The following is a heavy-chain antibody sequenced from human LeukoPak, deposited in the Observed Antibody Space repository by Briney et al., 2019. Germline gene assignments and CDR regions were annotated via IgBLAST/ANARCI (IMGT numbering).Heavy chain of an antibody. J-gene: IGHJ3*02. CDR2: IYPGDSDT. Sequence: GESLQISCKGSGYSFTSRWIGWVRPMPGKGLEWMGIIYPGDSDTRYSPSFQGQVTISADKSISTAYLQWSSLKASDTAMYYCARLYYYDSSGSAPAFDIWGQGTMVTVSS. V-gene: IGHV5-51*01. CDR1: GYSFTSRW. CDR3: ARLYYYDSSGSAPAFDI. D-gene: IGHD3-22*01.